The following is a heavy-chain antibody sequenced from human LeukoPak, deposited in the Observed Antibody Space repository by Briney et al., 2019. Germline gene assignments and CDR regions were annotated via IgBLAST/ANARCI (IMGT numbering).Heavy chain of an antibody. CDR2: IIPIFGTA. D-gene: IGHD5-18*01. J-gene: IGHJ4*02. Sequence: SVKVSCKASGYTFTGYYMHWVRQAPGQGLEWMGGIIPIFGTANYAQKFQGRVTITADESTSTAYMELSSLRSEDTAVYYCASRYSYGYWDFDYWGQGTLVTVSS. V-gene: IGHV1-69*13. CDR3: ASRYSYGYWDFDY. CDR1: GYTFTGYY.